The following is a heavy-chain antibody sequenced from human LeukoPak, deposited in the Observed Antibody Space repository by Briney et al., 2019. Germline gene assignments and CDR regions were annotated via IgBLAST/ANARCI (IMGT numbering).Heavy chain of an antibody. CDR1: GFTFSSYG. Sequence: GGSLRLSCAASGFTFSSYGMHWVRQAPGKGLEWVSAITGSGGNTYYADSVKGRFTISRDNSKNTLYLQMNSLRAEDTAVYYCAKWGDYDVLTGYYVSDYWGQGTLVTVSS. D-gene: IGHD3-9*01. V-gene: IGHV3-23*01. J-gene: IGHJ4*02. CDR2: ITGSGGNT. CDR3: AKWGDYDVLTGYYVSDY.